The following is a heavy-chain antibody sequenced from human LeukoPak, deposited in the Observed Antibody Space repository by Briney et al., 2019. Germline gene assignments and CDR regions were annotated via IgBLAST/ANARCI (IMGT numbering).Heavy chain of an antibody. CDR2: IYPRGST. Sequence: SQTLSLTCAVSGGSLSSGSYSWSWIGQPPGKGLEWIGYIYPRGSTYYNPSLKSRVILSLDKSANQFSLNLSSVTAADTAVYYCTRFSPRAMGNYLDFWGQGTLVTVSS. CDR1: GGSLSSGSYS. V-gene: IGHV4-30-2*01. CDR3: TRFSPRAMGNYLDF. D-gene: IGHD7-27*01. J-gene: IGHJ4*02.